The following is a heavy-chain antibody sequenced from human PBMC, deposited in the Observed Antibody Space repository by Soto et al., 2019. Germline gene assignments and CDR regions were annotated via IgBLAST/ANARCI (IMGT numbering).Heavy chain of an antibody. CDR2: IIPIFGTA. CDR3: AYDSSGYYYVKGAY. D-gene: IGHD3-22*01. Sequence: ASVKVSCKASGGTFSSYAISWVRQAPGQGLEWMGGIIPIFGTANYAQKFQGRVTITADESTSTAYMELSSLRSEDTAVYYCAYDSSGYYYVKGAYWGQGTQVTVSS. CDR1: GGTFSSYA. J-gene: IGHJ4*02. V-gene: IGHV1-69*13.